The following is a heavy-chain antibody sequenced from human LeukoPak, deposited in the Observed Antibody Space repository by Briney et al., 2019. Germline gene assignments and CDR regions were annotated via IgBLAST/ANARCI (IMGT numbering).Heavy chain of an antibody. CDR2: IYYSGTT. D-gene: IGHD2-8*02. V-gene: IGHV4-39*01. CDR3: ARQGAGGYQYYYYMDV. CDR1: GGSISSSSYY. J-gene: IGHJ6*03. Sequence: SETLSLTCTVSGGSISSSSYYWGWIRQPPAKGPEWIGSIYYSGTTYYNPSPKSQATISVDTSKNQSPPKLSSVTAADTAVYYCARQGAGGYQYYYYMDVWGKGTTVTVSS.